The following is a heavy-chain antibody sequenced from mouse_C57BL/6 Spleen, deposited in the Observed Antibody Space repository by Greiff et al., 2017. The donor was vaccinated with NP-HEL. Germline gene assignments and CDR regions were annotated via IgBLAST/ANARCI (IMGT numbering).Heavy chain of an antibody. Sequence: VHLVESGAELARPGASVKLSCKASGYTFTSYGISWVKQRTGQGLEWIGEIYPRSGNTYYNEKFKGKATLTADKSSSTAYMELRSLTSEDSAVYFCARKGYGSSYQAWFAYWGQGTLVTVSA. V-gene: IGHV1-81*01. CDR1: GYTFTSYG. D-gene: IGHD1-1*01. J-gene: IGHJ3*01. CDR2: IYPRSGNT. CDR3: ARKGYGSSYQAWFAY.